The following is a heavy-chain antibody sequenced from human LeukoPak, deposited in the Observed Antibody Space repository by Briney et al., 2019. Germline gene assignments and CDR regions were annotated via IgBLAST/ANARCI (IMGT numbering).Heavy chain of an antibody. CDR3: AKDGYCSSTSCHDYYYYGMDV. D-gene: IGHD2-2*03. J-gene: IGHJ6*02. Sequence: GGSLRLSCAASGFSFRDYWMSWVRQAPGKGLEWVSAISGSGGSTYYADSVKGRFTISRDNSKNTLYLQMNSLRAEDTAVYYCAKDGYCSSTSCHDYYYYGMDVWGQGTTVTVSS. CDR2: ISGSGGST. CDR1: GFSFRDYW. V-gene: IGHV3-23*01.